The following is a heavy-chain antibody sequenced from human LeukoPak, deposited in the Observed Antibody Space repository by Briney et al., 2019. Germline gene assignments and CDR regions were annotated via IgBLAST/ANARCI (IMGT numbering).Heavy chain of an antibody. CDR1: GFTFRKYS. Sequence: GGSLRLSCAASGFTFRKYSLHWVRQTPGKGLEYVSGISSNGVSTSYRNSVRGRFTISRDNAENSLYLQMNSLTAEDTALYYCVRDGIRDIPGIITIRYDYWGQGTLVTVSS. J-gene: IGHJ4*02. CDR2: ISSNGVST. V-gene: IGHV3-64*01. CDR3: VRDGIRDIPGIITIRYDY. D-gene: IGHD3-10*01.